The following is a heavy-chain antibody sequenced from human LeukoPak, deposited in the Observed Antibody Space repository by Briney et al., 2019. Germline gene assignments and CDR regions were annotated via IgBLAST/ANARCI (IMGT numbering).Heavy chain of an antibody. Sequence: PSETLSLTCTVSGGSISGYYWSWIRQPPGKGLEWIGYIYYSGSTNYNPSLKSRVTISVDTSKNQFSLKLSSVTAADTAVYYCARRVYYGSGSYYNGNWFDPWGQGTLVTVSS. D-gene: IGHD3-10*01. CDR3: ARRVYYGSGSYYNGNWFDP. CDR1: GGSISGYY. CDR2: IYYSGST. J-gene: IGHJ5*02. V-gene: IGHV4-59*01.